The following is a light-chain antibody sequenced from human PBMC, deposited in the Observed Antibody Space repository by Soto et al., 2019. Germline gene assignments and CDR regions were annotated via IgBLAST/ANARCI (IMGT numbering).Light chain of an antibody. CDR2: EVS. V-gene: IGLV2-14*01. CDR1: SSDVGGYNY. Sequence: QSALTQPASVSGSPGQSITISCTGTSSDVGGYNYVSWYQQHPGKAPKLMIYEVSNRPSGVSNRFSGSKSGNTASLTISGLQAEDEADYHCSSYTRSSTQVFGTGTKLTVL. J-gene: IGLJ1*01. CDR3: SSYTRSSTQV.